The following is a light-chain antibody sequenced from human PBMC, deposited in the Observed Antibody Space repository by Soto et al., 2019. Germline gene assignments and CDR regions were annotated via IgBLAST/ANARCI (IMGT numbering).Light chain of an antibody. V-gene: IGKV4-1*01. Sequence: DIVMTQSPDSLAVSLGERATINCKSSQSVLYSSDNKNYLAWYQQKPGQPPKLLIYWASTRESGVPDRFSGSGSGTDFTLTISRLQAEDVAVYYCQQYYTTPQTFGQGTKLEIK. CDR2: WAS. CDR1: QSVLYSSDNKNY. J-gene: IGKJ2*01. CDR3: QQYYTTPQT.